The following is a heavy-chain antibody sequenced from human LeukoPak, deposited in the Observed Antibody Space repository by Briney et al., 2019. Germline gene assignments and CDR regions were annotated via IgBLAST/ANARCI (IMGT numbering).Heavy chain of an antibody. D-gene: IGHD3-3*01. CDR1: GGSISSYY. Sequence: SGTLSLTCTVSGGSISSYYWSWIRQPAGKGLEWIGRIYTSGSTNYNPSLKSRVTMSVDTSKNQFSLKLSSVTAADTAVYYCARDRDDFWSGYSYGMDVWGQGTTVTVSS. CDR2: IYTSGST. J-gene: IGHJ6*02. V-gene: IGHV4-4*07. CDR3: ARDRDDFWSGYSYGMDV.